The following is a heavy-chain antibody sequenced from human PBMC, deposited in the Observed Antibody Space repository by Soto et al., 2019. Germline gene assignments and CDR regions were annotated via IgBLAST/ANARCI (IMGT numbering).Heavy chain of an antibody. CDR1: GGSISSYY. Sequence: QVQLQESGPGLVKPSETLSLTCTVSGGSISSYYWSWIRQPPGKGLEWIGYIYYSGSTNYNPSLTSRVTISVDTSKNQFSLKLSSVTAADTAVYYCARSGDIVVVPAAMSLDYWGQGTLVTVSS. V-gene: IGHV4-59*01. CDR2: IYYSGST. CDR3: ARSGDIVVVPAAMSLDY. D-gene: IGHD2-2*01. J-gene: IGHJ4*02.